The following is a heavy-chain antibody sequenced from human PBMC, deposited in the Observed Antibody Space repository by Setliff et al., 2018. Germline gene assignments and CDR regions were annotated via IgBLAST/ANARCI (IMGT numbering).Heavy chain of an antibody. Sequence: SETLSLTCIVAGDSISNTGCYWGWIRQPPGKGLEWIGRIYNSGTTNYNPSLKSRVTISADTSNNSFSLNLFSVTAADTAVYYCAGRDYSGGDSWGHGTLVTVS. V-gene: IGHV4-39*02. CDR3: AGRDYSGGDS. CDR2: IYNSGTT. D-gene: IGHD4-4*01. J-gene: IGHJ5*01. CDR1: GDSISNTGCY.